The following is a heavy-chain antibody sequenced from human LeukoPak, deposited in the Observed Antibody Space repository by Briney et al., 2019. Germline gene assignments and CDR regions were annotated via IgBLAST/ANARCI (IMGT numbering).Heavy chain of an antibody. CDR3: RRDSRYDERY. D-gene: IGHD5-12*01. V-gene: IGHV1-18*01. Sequence: ASVKVSCKASGYTFTSYGICWVRQTPGQGLEWMGWISAYNGNTNSAQKVPGRVKMTPETSTSTAYMELKSLRSDNTAVYYCRRDSRYDERYWGEGTLVTVSS. J-gene: IGHJ4*02. CDR2: ISAYNGNT. CDR1: GYTFTSYG.